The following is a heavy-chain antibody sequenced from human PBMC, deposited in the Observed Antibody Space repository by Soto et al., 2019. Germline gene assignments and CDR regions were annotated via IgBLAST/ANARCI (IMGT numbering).Heavy chain of an antibody. J-gene: IGHJ6*03. V-gene: IGHV5-51*01. D-gene: IGHD2-8*02. Sequence: EVQLVQSGAEVKKPGESLKISCKGSGYSFTSYWIGWVRQMPGIGLEWMGIIYPGDSDTRYSPSFQGQVTIAADKSMSTAYLQWSSAKASDTAMCYCARQYWPQECYYYYMDVWGKGNTVAV. CDR1: GYSFTSYW. CDR2: IYPGDSDT. CDR3: ARQYWPQECYYYYMDV.